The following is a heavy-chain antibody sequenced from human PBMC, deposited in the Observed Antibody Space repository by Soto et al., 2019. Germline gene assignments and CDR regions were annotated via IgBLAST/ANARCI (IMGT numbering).Heavy chain of an antibody. CDR2: ISSSSSYI. D-gene: IGHD3-22*01. CDR3: ARPYYYDSSGYFGDNYYGMDV. J-gene: IGHJ6*02. Sequence: EVQLVESGGGLVKPGGSLRLSCAASGFTFSSYSMNWVRQAPGKGLEWVSSISSSSSYIYYADSVKGRFTISRDNAKNALYLQMNRLRAEDTAVYYCARPYYYDSSGYFGDNYYGMDVWGQGTTVTVSS. V-gene: IGHV3-21*01. CDR1: GFTFSSYS.